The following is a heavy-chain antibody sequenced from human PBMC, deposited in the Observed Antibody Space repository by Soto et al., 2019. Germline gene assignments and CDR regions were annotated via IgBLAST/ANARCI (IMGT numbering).Heavy chain of an antibody. Sequence: PSETLSLTCAVYGGSFSGYYWSWIRQPPGKGLEWIGEINHSGSTNYNPSLKSRVTISVDTSKNQFSLKLSSVTAADTAVYYCARATTFYLFEYWGQGLLVTVSS. J-gene: IGHJ4*02. D-gene: IGHD3-3*01. V-gene: IGHV4-34*01. CDR2: INHSGST. CDR1: GGSFSGYY. CDR3: ARATTFYLFEY.